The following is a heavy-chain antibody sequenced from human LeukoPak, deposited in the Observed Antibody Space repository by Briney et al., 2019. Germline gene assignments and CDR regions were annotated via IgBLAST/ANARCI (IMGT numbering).Heavy chain of an antibody. V-gene: IGHV3-48*03. Sequence: PGGSLRLSCAASGFTFSSYEMNWVRQAPGKGLEWVSYISSSGSTMYYADSVKGRFTISRDNAKNSLYLQMNSLRAEDTSVYYCARVDPWSSVDYWGQGTLVTVSS. CDR2: ISSSGSTM. CDR3: ARVDPWSSVDY. J-gene: IGHJ4*02. CDR1: GFTFSSYE. D-gene: IGHD1-26*01.